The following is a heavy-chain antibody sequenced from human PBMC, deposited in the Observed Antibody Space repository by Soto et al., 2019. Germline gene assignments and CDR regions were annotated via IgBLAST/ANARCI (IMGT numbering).Heavy chain of an antibody. CDR1: GGSISNYY. J-gene: IGHJ4*02. CDR2: IYYSGST. CDR3: ATLPYDFWSGYLADY. V-gene: IGHV4-59*01. Sequence: SETLSLTCTVSGGSISNYYWTWIRQPPGKGLERIGYIYYSGSTNYNPSLKSRVTISVDTSKNQFSLKLSSVTAADTAVYYCATLPYDFWSGYLADYWGQGTLVTVSS. D-gene: IGHD3-3*01.